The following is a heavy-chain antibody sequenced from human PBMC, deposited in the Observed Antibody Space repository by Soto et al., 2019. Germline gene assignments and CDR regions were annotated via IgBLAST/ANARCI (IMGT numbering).Heavy chain of an antibody. CDR3: ASLVPDSSSSPLYYGMDV. CDR2: INHSGST. Sequence: QLQLQESGPGLVKPSETLSLTCTVSGGSISSRSYYWGWIRQPPGKGLEWIGEINHSGSTNYNPSLKSRVTISVDTSKNQFSLKLSSVTAADTAVYYCASLVPDSSSSPLYYGMDVWGQGTTVTVSS. V-gene: IGHV4-39*07. J-gene: IGHJ6*02. CDR1: GGSISSRSYY. D-gene: IGHD6-6*01.